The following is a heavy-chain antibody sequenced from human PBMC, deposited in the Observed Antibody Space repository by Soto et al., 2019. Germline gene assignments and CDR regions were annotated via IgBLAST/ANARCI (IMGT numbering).Heavy chain of an antibody. J-gene: IGHJ3*02. CDR2: INHSGST. CDR3: ALNIVGATKVAFDI. Sequence: SETLSLTCAVYGGSFSGYYWSWISQPPGKGLEWIGEINHSGSTNYNPSLKSRVTISVDTSKNQFSLKLSSVTAADTAVYYCALNIVGATKVAFDIWGQGTMVTFSS. D-gene: IGHD1-26*01. V-gene: IGHV4-34*01. CDR1: GGSFSGYY.